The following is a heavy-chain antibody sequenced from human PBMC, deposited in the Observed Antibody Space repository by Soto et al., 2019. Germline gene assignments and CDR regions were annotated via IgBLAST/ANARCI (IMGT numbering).Heavy chain of an antibody. CDR1: GCTFTSSA. CDR3: AAEGRSGYAPRFYYYYGMDV. D-gene: IGHD5-12*01. CDR2: SVVGSGNT. Sequence: AASVKVSCKACGCTFTSSAVKWGVRARRESGEGRGGSVVGSGNTNYAQKFQERDTITRDVYTSTTDMQLSSRRSEDAAGYYCAAEGRSGYAPRFYYYYGMDVWGQGTTVTVSS. V-gene: IGHV1-58*01. J-gene: IGHJ6*02.